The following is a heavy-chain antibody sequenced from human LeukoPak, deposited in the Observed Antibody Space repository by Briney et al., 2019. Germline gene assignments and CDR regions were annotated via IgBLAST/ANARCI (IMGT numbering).Heavy chain of an antibody. CDR3: ARVGYYASGPFSYFDY. V-gene: IGHV3-64*02. CDR1: GFTFSTYA. CDR2: ISSNGQST. J-gene: IGHJ4*02. D-gene: IGHD3-10*01. Sequence: GGSLRLSCAASGFTFSTYAMHWVRQAPGKGLKYVSAISSNGQSTYYADSVKGRFTISRDNSKNTLYLQMNSLSVEDTAVYYCARVGYYASGPFSYFDYWGQGTLVTVSS.